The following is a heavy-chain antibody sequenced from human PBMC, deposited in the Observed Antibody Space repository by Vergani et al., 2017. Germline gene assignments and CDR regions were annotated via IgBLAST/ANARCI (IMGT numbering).Heavy chain of an antibody. Sequence: EVQLVESGGGLVKPGGSLRLSCAASGFTFSSYSMNWVRQAPGKGLEWVSSISSSSSYIYYADSVKGPFTISRDNAKHSLYLQMNSLRAEDTAVDYCARVVAINEYSSSWDGMDVWGQGTTVTVSS. D-gene: IGHD6-6*01. CDR1: GFTFSSYS. V-gene: IGHV3-21*01. CDR3: ARVVAINEYSSSWDGMDV. J-gene: IGHJ6*02. CDR2: ISSSSSYI.